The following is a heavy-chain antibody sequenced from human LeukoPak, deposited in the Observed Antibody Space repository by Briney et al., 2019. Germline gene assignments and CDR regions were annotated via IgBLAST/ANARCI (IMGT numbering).Heavy chain of an antibody. CDR2: INHSGST. J-gene: IGHJ4*02. CDR1: GGSFSGYY. CDR3: ARFPAPGYYYDSSGYYFVY. D-gene: IGHD3-22*01. Sequence: SETLSLTCAVYGGSFSGYYWSWIRQPPGKGLEWIGEINHSGSTNYNPSLKSRVTISVDTSKNQFSLKLSSVTAADTAVYYCARFPAPGYYYDSSGYYFVYWGQGILVTVSS. V-gene: IGHV4-34*01.